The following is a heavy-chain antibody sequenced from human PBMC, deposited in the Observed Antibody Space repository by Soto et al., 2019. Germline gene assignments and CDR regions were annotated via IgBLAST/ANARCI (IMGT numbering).Heavy chain of an antibody. Sequence: SETLSLTCTVSGGSISSGGYYWSWIRQYPGKGLEWIGYIYYSGSTYYNPSLKSRVTISVDTSKNQFSLKLSSVTAADTAVYYCARVTKPSGYGAPLDYWGQGTLVTVSS. V-gene: IGHV4-31*03. CDR2: IYYSGST. J-gene: IGHJ4*02. CDR1: GGSISSGGYY. CDR3: ARVTKPSGYGAPLDY. D-gene: IGHD5-12*01.